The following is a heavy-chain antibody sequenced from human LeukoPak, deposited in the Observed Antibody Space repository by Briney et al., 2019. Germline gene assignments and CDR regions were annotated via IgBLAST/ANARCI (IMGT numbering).Heavy chain of an antibody. CDR3: ARQPSFYYYMDV. D-gene: IGHD3-16*02. V-gene: IGHV1-46*01. Sequence: GASVKVSCKASGYTFTSYYMHWVRQATGQGLEWMGIINPSGGSTSYAQKFQGRVTMTRDTSTSTVYMELSSLRSEDTAVYYCARQPSFYYYMDVWGKGTTVTVSS. J-gene: IGHJ6*03. CDR2: INPSGGST. CDR1: GYTFTSYY.